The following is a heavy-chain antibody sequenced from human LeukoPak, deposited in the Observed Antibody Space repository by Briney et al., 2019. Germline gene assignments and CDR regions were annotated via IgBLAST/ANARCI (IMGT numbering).Heavy chain of an antibody. V-gene: IGHV4-59*08. J-gene: IGHJ6*02. CDR3: ARHGVRYDYNGMDV. CDR2: IYYSGST. Sequence: KPSETLSLTCTVSGGSISSYNWSWIRQPPGKGLEWIGYIYYSGSTNYNPSLKSRVTISVDTSKNQFSLKLSSVTAADTAVYYCARHGVRYDYNGMDVWGQGTTVTVSS. CDR1: GGSISSYN.